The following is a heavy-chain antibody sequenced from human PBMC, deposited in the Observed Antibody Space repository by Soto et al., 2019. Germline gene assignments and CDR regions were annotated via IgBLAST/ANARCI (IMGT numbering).Heavy chain of an antibody. CDR3: ARGGVAARKGSWFDP. V-gene: IGHV4-59*01. D-gene: IGHD6-25*01. CDR2: IHYSGST. CDR1: GGSISSYY. Sequence: QVQLQESGPGLVKPSETLSLTCTVSGGSISSYYWGWIRQPPGKGLEWIGYIHYSGSTNYNPSLRSRVNISVDTPKSQFSLKVNSMISADTAIYYCARGGVAARKGSWFDPWGQGTLVTVSS. J-gene: IGHJ5*02.